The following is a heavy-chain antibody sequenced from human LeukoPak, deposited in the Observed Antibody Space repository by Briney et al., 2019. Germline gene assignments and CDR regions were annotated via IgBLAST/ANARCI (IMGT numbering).Heavy chain of an antibody. J-gene: IGHJ6*03. CDR3: AKGPYGDYGGDYFYYYMDV. CDR1: GYTFTSYD. D-gene: IGHD4-17*01. CDR2: IIPIFGTT. Sequence: GASVKVSCKASGYTFTSYDINWVRQATGQGLEWMGGIIPIFGTTKYAQKFQGRVTITADESTSTAYMELNSLRSEDTAVYHCAKGPYGDYGGDYFYYYMDVWDKGTTVTVSS. V-gene: IGHV1-69*13.